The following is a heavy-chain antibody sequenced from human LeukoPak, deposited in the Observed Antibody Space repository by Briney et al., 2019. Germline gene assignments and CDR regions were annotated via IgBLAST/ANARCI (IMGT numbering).Heavy chain of an antibody. CDR1: GFTFSSYS. V-gene: IGHV3-21*01. D-gene: IGHD1-1*01. Sequence: KPGGSLRLSCAASGFTFSSYSMNWVRQAPGKGLEWVSSISSSSSYIYYADSVKGRFTISRDNAKNSLYLQMNSLRAEDTAVYYCARESTTRPSAFDIWGQGTMVTVSS. CDR3: ARESTTRPSAFDI. J-gene: IGHJ3*02. CDR2: ISSSSSYI.